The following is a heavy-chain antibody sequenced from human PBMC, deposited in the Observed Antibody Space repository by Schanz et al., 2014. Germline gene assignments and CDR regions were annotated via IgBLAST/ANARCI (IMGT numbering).Heavy chain of an antibody. J-gene: IGHJ4*02. CDR3: ARLEYTSGWQGFDY. CDR2: IYETGRT. D-gene: IGHD1-1*01. CDR1: RGSIGSTNW. V-gene: IGHV4-4*02. Sequence: QVQLQESGPGLVKPSGTLSLTCTISRGSIGSTNWWSWLRQSPRKGLEWISDIYETGRTNYNPSPGSDATVPGENPTTQFPRRLPAVTAADTAVYYCARLEYTSGWQGFDYWGQGILVTVSP.